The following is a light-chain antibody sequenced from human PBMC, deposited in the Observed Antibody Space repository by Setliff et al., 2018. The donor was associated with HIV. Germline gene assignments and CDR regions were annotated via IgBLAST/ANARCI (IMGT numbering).Light chain of an antibody. CDR3: CSYAGSYSFVV. CDR2: EVS. Sequence: QSALAQPRSVSGSPGQSVTISCTGTSSDVGTYNYVSWYQQHPGKAPKLMIFEVSKRPSGVPDRFSGSKSGNTASLTISGLQAEDEADYYCCSYAGSYSFVVFGSGTKVTVL. V-gene: IGLV2-11*01. J-gene: IGLJ1*01. CDR1: SSDVGTYNY.